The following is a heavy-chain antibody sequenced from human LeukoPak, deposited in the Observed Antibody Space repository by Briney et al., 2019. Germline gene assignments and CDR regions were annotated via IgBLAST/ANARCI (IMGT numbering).Heavy chain of an antibody. CDR1: GGTLSSYA. J-gene: IGHJ5*02. V-gene: IGHV1-69*05. Sequence: ASVKVSCKASGGTLSSYAISWVRQAPGQGLEWMGGIIPIFGTANYAQKFQGRVTITTDESTSTAYMELSSLRSEDTAVYYCARDNYAGANWFDPWGQGTLVTVSS. CDR2: IIPIFGTA. D-gene: IGHD1-7*01. CDR3: ARDNYAGANWFDP.